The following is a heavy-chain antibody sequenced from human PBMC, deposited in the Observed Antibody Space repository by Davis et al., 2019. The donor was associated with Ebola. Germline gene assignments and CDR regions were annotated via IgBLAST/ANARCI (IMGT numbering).Heavy chain of an antibody. Sequence: ASSVKVSCKASRYTFTSYAMHLVRQAPGQRLEWMGWINAGNGNTKYSQKFQGRVTITRDTSASTAYMDMSSLRSEDKSVCYCASNRGGDYYFDYLGQGTLVTVSS. CDR2: INAGNGNT. J-gene: IGHJ4*02. V-gene: IGHV1-3*01. CDR1: RYTFTSYA. D-gene: IGHD3-10*01. CDR3: ASNRGGDYYFDY.